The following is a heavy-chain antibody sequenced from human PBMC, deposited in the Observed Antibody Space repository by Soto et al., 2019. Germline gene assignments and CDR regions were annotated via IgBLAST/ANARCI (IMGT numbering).Heavy chain of an antibody. J-gene: IGHJ4*02. D-gene: IGHD3-9*01. Sequence: PSETLSLTCTVSGGSISSYYWSWIRQPPGKGLEWIGYIYYSGSTNYNPSLKSRVTISVDTSKNQFSLKLSSVTAADTAVYYCARSTIGLRYFVGPFDYWGQGTLVTVSS. CDR3: ARSTIGLRYFVGPFDY. CDR1: GGSISSYY. CDR2: IYYSGST. V-gene: IGHV4-59*01.